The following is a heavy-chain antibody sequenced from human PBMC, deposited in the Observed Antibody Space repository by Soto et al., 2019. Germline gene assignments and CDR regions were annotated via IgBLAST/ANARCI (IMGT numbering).Heavy chain of an antibody. CDR3: ARMSAYGDSPGY. V-gene: IGHV5-10-1*01. J-gene: IGHJ4*02. D-gene: IGHD4-17*01. CDR2: IDPSDSDT. CDR1: GYSFTSYW. Sequence: PGESLKISCKGSGYSFTSYWIGRVRQMPGKGLEWMGRIDPSDSDTNYSPSFQGHVTISADKSISTAYLQWSSLKASDTAMYYCARMSAYGDSPGYWGQGTLVTVSS.